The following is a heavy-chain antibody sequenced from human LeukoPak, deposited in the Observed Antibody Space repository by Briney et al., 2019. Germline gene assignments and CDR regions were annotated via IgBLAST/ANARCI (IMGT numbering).Heavy chain of an antibody. CDR2: IYYSGST. V-gene: IGHV4-59*12. CDR1: SGSISSSY. D-gene: IGHD3-10*01. CDR3: GRDLTMVRGAPGY. J-gene: IGHJ4*02. Sequence: SETLSLTCTVSSGSISSSYWSWIRQPPGKGLEWIGYIYYSGSTNYNPSLKSRVIISVDTSKNQFSLKLSSVTAADTAVYYCGRDLTMVRGAPGYWGPGTLVTVSS.